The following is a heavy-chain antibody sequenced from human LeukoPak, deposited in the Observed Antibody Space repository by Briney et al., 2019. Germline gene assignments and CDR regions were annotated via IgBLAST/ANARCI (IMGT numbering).Heavy chain of an antibody. Sequence: ASVKVSCKASGYTFTSYGISWVRQAPGQGLEWMGWISAYNGNTNYAQKLQGRVTMTTDTSTSTAYMELRSLRSDDTAVYYCARGYGYSSSWPNWYFDLWGRGTLVTVSS. CDR1: GYTFTSYG. CDR2: ISAYNGNT. CDR3: ARGYGYSSSWPNWYFDL. J-gene: IGHJ2*01. D-gene: IGHD6-13*01. V-gene: IGHV1-18*01.